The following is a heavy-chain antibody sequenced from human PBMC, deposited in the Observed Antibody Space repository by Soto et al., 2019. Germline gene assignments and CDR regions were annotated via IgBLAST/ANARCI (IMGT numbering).Heavy chain of an antibody. CDR2: ISSSSSYI. D-gene: IGHD3-10*01. CDR3: ARDASVTMVRGVRFDY. J-gene: IGHJ4*02. V-gene: IGHV3-21*01. CDR1: GFTFSSYS. Sequence: GGSLRLSCAASGFTFSSYSMNWVRQAPGKGLEWVSSISSSSSYIYYADSVKGRFTISRDDAKNSLYLQMNSLRAEDTAVYYCARDASVTMVRGVRFDYWGQGTLVTVSS.